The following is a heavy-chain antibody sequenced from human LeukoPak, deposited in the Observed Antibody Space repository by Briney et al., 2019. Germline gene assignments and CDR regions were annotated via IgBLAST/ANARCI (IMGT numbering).Heavy chain of an antibody. D-gene: IGHD3-10*01. Sequence: SETLSLTCTVSGYSISSGYYWGWIRQPPGKGLEWIGSIYHSGSTYYNPSLKSRVTISVDTSKNQFSLKLSSVTAADTAVYYCARDANYYGSGSYYYYFDYWGQGTLVTVSS. CDR1: GYSISSGYY. CDR3: ARDANYYGSGSYYYYFDY. V-gene: IGHV4-38-2*02. CDR2: IYHSGST. J-gene: IGHJ4*02.